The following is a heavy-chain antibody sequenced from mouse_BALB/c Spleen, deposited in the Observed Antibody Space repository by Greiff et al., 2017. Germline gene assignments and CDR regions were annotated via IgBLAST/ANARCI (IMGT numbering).Heavy chain of an antibody. Sequence: DVKLVESGGGLVKPGGSLKLSCAASGFTFSSYAMSWVRQSPEKRLEWVAEISSGGSYTYYPDTVTGRFTISRDNAKNTLYLEMSSLKSEDTAMYYCAREDDGYYSLYAMDDWGQGTSVTVSS. D-gene: IGHD2-3*01. V-gene: IGHV5-9-4*01. CDR3: AREDDGYYSLYAMDD. CDR2: ISSGGSYT. CDR1: GFTFSSYA. J-gene: IGHJ4*01.